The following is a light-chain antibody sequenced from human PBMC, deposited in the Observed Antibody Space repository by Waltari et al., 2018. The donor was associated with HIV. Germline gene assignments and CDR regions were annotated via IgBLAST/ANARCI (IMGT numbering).Light chain of an antibody. CDR1: QSISRS. CDR2: AAS. CDR3: QQTYNTPHT. V-gene: IGKV1-39*01. J-gene: IGKJ2*01. Sequence: TQSPSSLSASVGDRVTITCRASQSISRSLNWYQQKPGQAPKLLIYAASSLHGGVPSRFTASGSWTDFTLIISSLQPEDSATYYCQQTYNTPHTFGQVTKLEIK.